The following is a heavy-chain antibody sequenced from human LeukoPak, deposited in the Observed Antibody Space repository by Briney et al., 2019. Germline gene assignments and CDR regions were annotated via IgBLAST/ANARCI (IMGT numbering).Heavy chain of an antibody. D-gene: IGHD4-17*01. CDR2: IDWDGDN. CDR1: GFSLTTNGMC. V-gene: IGHV2-70*11. Sequence: SGPALVKATQTLTLTCTVSGFSLTTNGMCVSWIRQPPGKALEGLAGIDWDGDNYHSTSLRTRLTIPKDPSKNQVVLTMTNMDPVDTATYYCARIMTTVTHDAFDIWGQGTMVTVSS. CDR3: ARIMTTVTHDAFDI. J-gene: IGHJ3*02.